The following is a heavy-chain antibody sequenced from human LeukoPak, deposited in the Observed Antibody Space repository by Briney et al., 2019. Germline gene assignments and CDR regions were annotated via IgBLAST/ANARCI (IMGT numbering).Heavy chain of an antibody. CDR1: GGSISSYY. CDR3: ARVSCSGGSCYSPYHFDY. CDR2: IYYSGST. Sequence: SETLSLTCTVSGGSISSYYWSWIRQPPGKGLEWIGYIYYSGSTNYNPSLKSRVTISVDTPKNQFSLKLSSVTAADTAVYYCARVSCSGGSCYSPYHFDYWGQGTLVTVSS. D-gene: IGHD2-15*01. J-gene: IGHJ4*02. V-gene: IGHV4-59*01.